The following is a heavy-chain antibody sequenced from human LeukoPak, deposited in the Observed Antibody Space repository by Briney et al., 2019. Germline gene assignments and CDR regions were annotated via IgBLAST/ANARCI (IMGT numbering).Heavy chain of an antibody. CDR2: IRYDGSNK. J-gene: IGHJ6*03. CDR1: GFTFSSYG. CDR3: ARRGPMATGYYYYYMDV. V-gene: IGHV3-30*02. Sequence: GGSLRLSCAASGFTFSSYGMHWVRQAPGKGLEWVAFIRYDGSNKYYADSVKGRFTISRDNSKNTLYLQMNSLRAEDTAVYYCARRGPMATGYYYYYMDVWGKGTTVTVSS. D-gene: IGHD3-10*01.